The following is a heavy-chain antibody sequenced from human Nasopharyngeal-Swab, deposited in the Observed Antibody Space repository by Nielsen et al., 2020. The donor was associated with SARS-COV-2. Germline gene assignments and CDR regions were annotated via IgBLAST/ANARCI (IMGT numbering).Heavy chain of an antibody. Sequence: SVKVSCKASGGTFSSYAINWVRQAPGQGLEWVGGIIPIFGTANYAQKFQGRVTITADESTSTVYMELSSLRSEDMAVYYCARGVVPAAMHGWFDPWGQGTLVTVSS. D-gene: IGHD2-2*01. V-gene: IGHV1-69*13. CDR3: ARGVVPAAMHGWFDP. J-gene: IGHJ5*02. CDR1: GGTFSSYA. CDR2: IIPIFGTA.